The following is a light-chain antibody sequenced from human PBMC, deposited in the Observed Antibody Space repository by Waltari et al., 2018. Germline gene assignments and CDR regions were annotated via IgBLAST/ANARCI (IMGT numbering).Light chain of an antibody. CDR3: SSYTSTSTPYV. CDR2: EVS. J-gene: IGLJ1*01. CDR1: STDVDRYNS. V-gene: IGLV2-14*01. Sequence: QSALTQPASVSGSPGQSITISCTGISTDVDRYNSVSWYQQHPGKAPKVIIYEVSNRPSGLSNRFFGSKSGDTASLTISGLQAEDEADYYCSSYTSTSTPYVFGSGTKVTVL.